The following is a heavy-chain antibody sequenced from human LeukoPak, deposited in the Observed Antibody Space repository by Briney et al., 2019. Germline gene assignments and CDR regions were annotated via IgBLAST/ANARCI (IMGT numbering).Heavy chain of an antibody. D-gene: IGHD6-6*01. Sequence: ASVKVSCKASGGTFSSYAISWVRQAPGQGLEWMGGIIPIFGTANYAQKFQGRVTITADESTSTAYMELSSLRSEDMAVYYCARECSGSIAAPSWFDPWGQGTLVTVSS. J-gene: IGHJ5*02. CDR2: IIPIFGTA. V-gene: IGHV1-69*13. CDR3: ARECSGSIAAPSWFDP. CDR1: GGTFSSYA.